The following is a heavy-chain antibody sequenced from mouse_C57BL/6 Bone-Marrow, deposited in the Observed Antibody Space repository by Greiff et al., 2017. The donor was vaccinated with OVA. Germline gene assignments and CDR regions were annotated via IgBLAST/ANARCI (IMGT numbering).Heavy chain of an antibody. D-gene: IGHD1-1*01. J-gene: IGHJ4*01. Sequence: EVKLMESEGGLVQPGSSMKLSCTASGFTFSDYYMAWVRQVPEKGLEWVANINYDGSSTYYLDYLKSRFIISRDNAKNILYLQMSSLKSEDTATYYCARDGGVLRDYAMDYWGQGTSVTVSS. CDR1: GFTFSDYY. CDR2: INYDGSST. V-gene: IGHV5-16*01. CDR3: ARDGGVLRDYAMDY.